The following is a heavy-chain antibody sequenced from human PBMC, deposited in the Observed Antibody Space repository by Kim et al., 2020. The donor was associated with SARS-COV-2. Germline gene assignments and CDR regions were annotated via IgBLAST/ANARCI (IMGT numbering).Heavy chain of an antibody. CDR2: ISSSSSTI. CDR1: GFTFSSYS. D-gene: IGHD3-22*01. Sequence: GGSLRLSCAASGFTFSSYSMNWVRQAPGKGLEWVSYISSSSSTIYYADSVKGRFTISRDNAKNSLYLQMNSLRAEDTAVYYCARDYQKYYYDSSGHRGFDYWGQGTLVTVSS. CDR3: ARDYQKYYYDSSGHRGFDY. J-gene: IGHJ4*02. V-gene: IGHV3-48*04.